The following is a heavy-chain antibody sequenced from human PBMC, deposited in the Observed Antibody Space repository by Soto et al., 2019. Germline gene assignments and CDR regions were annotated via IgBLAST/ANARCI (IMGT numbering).Heavy chain of an antibody. CDR1: GFTFSNYP. CDR2: ISSDGGNK. V-gene: IGHV3-30-3*01. J-gene: IGHJ4*02. D-gene: IGHD5-18*01. Sequence: QVQLVESGGGVVQPGRSLRLSCAASGFTFSNYPMHWVRQAPGKGLEWMAVISSDGGNKYYADSVEGRFTSSRDSSKNTLYLQMNSLRPEDTAIFYCARGSGAYSHYYFDYWGQGTLVTVSS. CDR3: ARGSGAYSHYYFDY.